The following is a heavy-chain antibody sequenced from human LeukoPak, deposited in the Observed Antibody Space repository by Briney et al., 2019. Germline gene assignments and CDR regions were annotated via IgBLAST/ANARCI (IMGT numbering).Heavy chain of an antibody. CDR2: INSDGSST. V-gene: IGHV3-74*01. Sequence: GGSLRLSCAASGFTFSSYWMHWVRQAPGKGLVWVSRINSDGSSTSYADSVKGRFTISRDNAKNSLYLQMNSLRAEDTAVYYCAKDRENTYYDFWYPYYMDVWGKGTTVTVSS. CDR3: AKDRENTYYDFWYPYYMDV. CDR1: GFTFSSYW. D-gene: IGHD3-3*01. J-gene: IGHJ6*03.